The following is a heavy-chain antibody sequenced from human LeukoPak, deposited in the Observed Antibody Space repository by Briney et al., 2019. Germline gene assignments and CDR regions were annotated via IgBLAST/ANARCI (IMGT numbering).Heavy chain of an antibody. CDR1: GGSFSGYY. D-gene: IGHD1-14*01. Sequence: SETLSLTCAVYGGSFSGYYWSWIRQPPGKGLEWIGEINHSGSTNYNPSLKSQVTISVDTSKNQFSLKLSSVTAADTAVYYCARPTPVTDYYYYMDVWGKGTTVTVSS. CDR3: ARPTPVTDYYYYMDV. CDR2: INHSGST. J-gene: IGHJ6*03. V-gene: IGHV4-34*01.